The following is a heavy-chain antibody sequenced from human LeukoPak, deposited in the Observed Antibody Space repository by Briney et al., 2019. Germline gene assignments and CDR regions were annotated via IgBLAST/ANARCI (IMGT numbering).Heavy chain of an antibody. J-gene: IGHJ6*02. CDR1: GGYISSGDYY. CDR2: IYYSGST. V-gene: IGHV4-30-4*01. Sequence: SETLSLTCTVSGGYISSGDYYWSWIRQPPGKGLEWIGYIYYSGSTYYNPSLKSRVTISVDTSKNQFSLKLSSVTAADTAVYYCAREASITMVRGVITYYYYGMDVWGQGTTVTVSS. D-gene: IGHD3-10*01. CDR3: AREASITMVRGVITYYYYGMDV.